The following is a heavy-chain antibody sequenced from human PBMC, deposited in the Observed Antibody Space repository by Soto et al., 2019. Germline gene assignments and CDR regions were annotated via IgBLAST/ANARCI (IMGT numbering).Heavy chain of an antibody. CDR1: GDTFSSYA. Sequence: SVKVSCKASGDTFSSYAISWVRQAPGQGLEWMGGIIPIFATANYAQKFQGRVTITADESTSTAYMELSSLTSEDTAVYFFARTPPRTTATAYYFDYWGQGSRVTVSS. V-gene: IGHV1-69*13. D-gene: IGHD4-17*01. J-gene: IGHJ4*02. CDR3: ARTPPRTTATAYYFDY. CDR2: IIPIFATA.